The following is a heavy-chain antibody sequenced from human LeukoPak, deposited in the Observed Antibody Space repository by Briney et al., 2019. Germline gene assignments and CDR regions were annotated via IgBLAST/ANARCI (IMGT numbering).Heavy chain of an antibody. CDR2: ISGSGGST. CDR3: AKTLYYYDSSGYSY. CDR1: GFTFSSYS. D-gene: IGHD3-22*01. J-gene: IGHJ4*02. Sequence: GGSLRLSCAASGFTFSSYSMNWVRQAPGKGLEWVSAISGSGGSTYYADSVKGRFTISRDNSKNTLYLQMNSLRAEDTAVYYCAKTLYYYDSSGYSYWGQGTLVTVSS. V-gene: IGHV3-23*01.